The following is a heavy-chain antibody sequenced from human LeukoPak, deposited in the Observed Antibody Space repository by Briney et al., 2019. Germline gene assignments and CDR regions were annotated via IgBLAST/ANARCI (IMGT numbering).Heavy chain of an antibody. CDR3: ARGLHGDYGYFDY. Sequence: SVKVSCKASGGTFSSYAISWVRQAPGQGLEWMGGVIPMFATANYAPKFQDRVTITADESTSTAYMELRSLRSEDTAVCHCARGLHGDYGYFDYWGQGTLVTVSS. CDR2: VIPMFATA. CDR1: GGTFSSYA. V-gene: IGHV1-69*13. J-gene: IGHJ4*02. D-gene: IGHD4-17*01.